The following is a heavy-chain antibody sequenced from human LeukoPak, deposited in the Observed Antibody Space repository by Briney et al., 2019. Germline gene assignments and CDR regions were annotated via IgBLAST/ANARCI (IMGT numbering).Heavy chain of an antibody. J-gene: IGHJ4*02. D-gene: IGHD6-19*01. CDR3: ARDRRSGWYEPSDY. CDR1: GFTFSSYG. CDR2: ISSSGSTI. V-gene: IGHV3-48*01. Sequence: GGSLRLSCAASGFTFSSYGMSWVRQAPGKGLGWVSYISSSGSTIYYADSVKGRFTISRDNAKNSLYLQMNSLRVEDTAVYYCARDRRSGWYEPSDYWGQGTLVTVSS.